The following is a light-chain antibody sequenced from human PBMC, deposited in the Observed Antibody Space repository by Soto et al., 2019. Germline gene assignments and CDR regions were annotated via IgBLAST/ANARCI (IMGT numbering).Light chain of an antibody. CDR1: QSVSSSY. CDR2: GAS. Sequence: EIVMTQSPATLSVSPGERATLSCRASQSVSSSYLAWYQQKPGQAPRLLIYGASSRATGIPDRFSGSGSGTDFTLTISRLEPEDFAVYYCQQYGRSPSTFGGGTKVDIK. V-gene: IGKV3-20*01. J-gene: IGKJ4*01. CDR3: QQYGRSPST.